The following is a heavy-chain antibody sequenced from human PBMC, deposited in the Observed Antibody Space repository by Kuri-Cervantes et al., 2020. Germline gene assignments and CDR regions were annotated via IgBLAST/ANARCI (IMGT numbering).Heavy chain of an antibody. D-gene: IGHD1-14*01. CDR2: IIPIFGTA. V-gene: IGHV1-69*13. J-gene: IGHJ6*02. CDR3: ARRLNNHHKYYYYGMDV. CDR1: GGTFSSYA. Sequence: SVKVSCKASGGTFSSYAISWVRQAPGQGLEWMGGIIPIFGTANYAQKFQGRVTITADESTSTAYMELSSLRSEDTAVYYCARRLNNHHKYYYYGMDVWGQGTTVTVSS.